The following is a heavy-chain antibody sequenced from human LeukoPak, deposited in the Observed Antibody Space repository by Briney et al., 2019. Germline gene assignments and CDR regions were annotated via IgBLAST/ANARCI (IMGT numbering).Heavy chain of an antibody. V-gene: IGHV4-59*08. CDR1: GGSISTYS. Sequence: SETLSLTCTVSGGSISTYSWTWIRQPPGKGLEWIGNIYYSGSTDYNPSLKSRVTISLDTSKNQFSLKLTSVTAADTAMYYCARRKAKTPNYFDYWGQGALVTVSS. CDR3: ARRKAKTPNYFDY. J-gene: IGHJ4*02. CDR2: IYYSGST.